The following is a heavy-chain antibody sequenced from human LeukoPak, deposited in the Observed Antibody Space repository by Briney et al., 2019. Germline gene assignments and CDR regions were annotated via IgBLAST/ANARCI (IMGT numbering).Heavy chain of an antibody. CDR3: ARDISSKYD. J-gene: IGHJ4*02. D-gene: IGHD3-10*01. Sequence: GGSLRLSCAASGFTLSSYWMSWVRQAPGKGLEWVANIKKDGSEKYYVDSMKGRFTISRDNAKNSLFLQMHSLRVEDTAMYYCARDISSKYDWGRGTLVPVSS. CDR2: IKKDGSEK. V-gene: IGHV3-7*01. CDR1: GFTLSSYW.